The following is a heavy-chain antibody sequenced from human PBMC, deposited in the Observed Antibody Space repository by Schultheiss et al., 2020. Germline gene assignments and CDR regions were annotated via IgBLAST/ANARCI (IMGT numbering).Heavy chain of an antibody. CDR1: GFTFSSYA. CDR3: AKFEGFLEWLGPFDY. V-gene: IGHV3-23*03. D-gene: IGHD3-3*01. Sequence: GESLKISCAASGFTFSSYAMHWVRQAPGKGLEWVSVIYSGGSTYYADSVKGRFTISRDNSKNTLYLQMNSLRAEDTAVYYCAKFEGFLEWLGPFDYWGQGTLVTVSS. CDR2: IYSGGST. J-gene: IGHJ4*02.